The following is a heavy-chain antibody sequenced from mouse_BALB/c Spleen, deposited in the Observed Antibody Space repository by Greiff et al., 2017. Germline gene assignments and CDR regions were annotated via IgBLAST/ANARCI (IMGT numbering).Heavy chain of an antibody. CDR2: IWSGGST. J-gene: IGHJ4*01. CDR1: GFSLTSYG. V-gene: IGHV2-2*02. Sequence: VKLMESGPGLVQPSQSLSITCTVSGFSLTSYGVHWVRQSPGKGLEWLGVIWSGGSTDYNAAFISRLSISKDNSKSQVFFKMNSLQANDTAIYYCARKFDGYYVGYYAMDYWGQGTSVTVSS. D-gene: IGHD2-3*01. CDR3: ARKFDGYYVGYYAMDY.